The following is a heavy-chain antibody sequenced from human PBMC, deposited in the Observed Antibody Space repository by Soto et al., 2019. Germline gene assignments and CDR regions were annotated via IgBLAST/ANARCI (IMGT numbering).Heavy chain of an antibody. CDR1: GYTFYIHC. D-gene: IGHD5-18*01. J-gene: IGHJ6*02. V-gene: IGHV1-18*01. Sequence: ASAKVSCKASGYTFYIHCISWVRQDPGQGLEWMGRINADYGNTQYAQKFRGRVTMTTDTSTTTVYMELTNLRSDDTAVYYCARCIQGDYYYGMDVWGQGTTVTVSS. CDR3: ARCIQGDYYYGMDV. CDR2: INADYGNT.